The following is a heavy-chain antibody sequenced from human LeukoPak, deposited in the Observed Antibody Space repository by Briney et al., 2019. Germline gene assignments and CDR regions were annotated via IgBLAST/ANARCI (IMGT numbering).Heavy chain of an antibody. CDR2: IHYSGRA. D-gene: IGHD3-16*01. V-gene: IGHV4-59*01. CDR1: GGSISGYY. CDR3: VRFGVNYDMDV. J-gene: IGHJ6*02. Sequence: SETLSLTCSVSGGSISGYYWTWLRQPPGKGLEWIGQIHYSGRADYNPSLKSRITMSVDTSRNQISLKLSSVTAADTAIYYCVRFGVNYDMDVWGQGTTVTVFS.